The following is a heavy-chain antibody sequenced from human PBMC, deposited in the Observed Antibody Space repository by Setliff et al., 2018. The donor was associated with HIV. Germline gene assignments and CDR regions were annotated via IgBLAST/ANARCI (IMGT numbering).Heavy chain of an antibody. CDR3: ARPGSSSYYYALDV. Sequence: PSETLSLTCAVSGFYISAGYYWGWIRQSPGRGLEWIGCIYNSGQTYYNPSLKSRVTISIDTSENQFSLSLSSVTAADTALYFCARPGSSSYYYALDVWGQGTTVTVSS. CDR2: IYNSGQT. D-gene: IGHD3-10*01. J-gene: IGHJ6*02. CDR1: GFYISAGYY. V-gene: IGHV4-38-2*01.